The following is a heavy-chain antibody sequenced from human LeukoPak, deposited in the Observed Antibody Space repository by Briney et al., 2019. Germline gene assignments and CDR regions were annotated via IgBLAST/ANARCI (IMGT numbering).Heavy chain of an antibody. J-gene: IGHJ4*02. Sequence: SETLSLTCTVSGGSISSYYWSWIRQPAGKGLEWIGRIYTSGSTNYNPSLKSRVTMSVDTSKNQSSLKLSSVTAADTAVYYCARQSSSGGNFDYWGQGTLVTVSS. CDR2: IYTSGST. CDR3: ARQSSSGGNFDY. CDR1: GGSISSYY. D-gene: IGHD3-10*01. V-gene: IGHV4-4*07.